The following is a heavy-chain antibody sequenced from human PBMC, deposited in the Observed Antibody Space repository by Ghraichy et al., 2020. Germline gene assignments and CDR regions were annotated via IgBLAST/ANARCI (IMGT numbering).Heavy chain of an antibody. CDR1: GYTFTSCY. CDR2: IHPSDGST. V-gene: IGHV1-46*01. Sequence: ASVKVSCKTSGYTFTSCYMHWVRQAPGQGLEWMGIIHPSDGSTTYAQNFQGRVTMTRDTSTSTFYMEVSSLRFEYTAVYYCARAGRLATGGRLIRDDYFYYGMDIWGQGTTVTVSS. CDR3: ARAGRLATGGRLIRDDYFYYGMDI. D-gene: IGHD1-1*01. J-gene: IGHJ6*02.